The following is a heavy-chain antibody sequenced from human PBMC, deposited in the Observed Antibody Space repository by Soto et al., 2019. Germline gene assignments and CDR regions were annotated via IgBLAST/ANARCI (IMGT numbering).Heavy chain of an antibody. V-gene: IGHV1-18*01. D-gene: IGHD4-17*01. CDR1: GYTFTSYG. Sequence: QVQLVQSGAEVKKPGASVKVSCKASGYTFTSYGISWVRQAPGQGLEWMGWISAYNGNTNYAQKLQGRVTMTTDTSTITAYMELRSLRSDDTAVYYCARPITTGTTRDSYYYYVMDVWGQVTTVTVSS. CDR2: ISAYNGNT. J-gene: IGHJ6*02. CDR3: ARPITTGTTRDSYYYYVMDV.